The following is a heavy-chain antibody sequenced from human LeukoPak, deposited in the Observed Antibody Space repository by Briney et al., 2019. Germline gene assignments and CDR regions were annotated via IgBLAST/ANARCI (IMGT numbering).Heavy chain of an antibody. J-gene: IGHJ4*02. CDR1: GFTFSSYS. Sequence: GGSLRLSCAASGFTFSSYSMNWVRQAPGKGLEWVSSTSSSSSYIYYADSVKGRFTISRDNAKNSLYLQMNSLRAEDTAVYYCARDDIGTIVGATGSDYWGQGTLVTVSS. V-gene: IGHV3-21*01. D-gene: IGHD1-26*01. CDR3: ARDDIGTIVGATGSDY. CDR2: TSSSSSYI.